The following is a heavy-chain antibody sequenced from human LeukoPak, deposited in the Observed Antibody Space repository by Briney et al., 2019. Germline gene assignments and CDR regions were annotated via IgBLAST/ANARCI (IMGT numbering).Heavy chain of an antibody. CDR3: ARDLPGDGHNSAYDI. J-gene: IGHJ3*02. Sequence: ASVKVSCKASGYTFTDYFIHWVRLAPGQGLEWMGWIYPKSGGTNYAQKFQGRVTMTRDTSINTAYMELSSLTSDDTAVYYCARDLPGDGHNSAYDIWGQGTMVTVSS. CDR1: GYTFTDYF. D-gene: IGHD5-24*01. V-gene: IGHV1-2*02. CDR2: IYPKSGGT.